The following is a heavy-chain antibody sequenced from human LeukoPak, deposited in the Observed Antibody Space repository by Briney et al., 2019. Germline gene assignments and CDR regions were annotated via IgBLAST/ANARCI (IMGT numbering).Heavy chain of an antibody. J-gene: IGHJ5*02. Sequence: SVKVSFKASGGTFSSYASSWVRQAPGQGLEWMGGIIPIFGTANYAQKFQGRVTITADKSTSTAYMELSSLRSEDTAVYYCAREARVAATHYWFDPWGQGTLVTVSS. CDR3: AREARVAATHYWFDP. V-gene: IGHV1-69*06. CDR1: GGTFSSYA. D-gene: IGHD2-15*01. CDR2: IIPIFGTA.